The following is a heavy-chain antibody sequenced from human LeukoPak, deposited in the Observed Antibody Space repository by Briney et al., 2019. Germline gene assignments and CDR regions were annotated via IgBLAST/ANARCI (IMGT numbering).Heavy chain of an antibody. V-gene: IGHV3-7*01. D-gene: IGHD3-3*01. CDR1: GFTFSNYW. CDR3: ARAHYDFWSGYPLYFDY. J-gene: IGHJ4*02. CDR2: INQDSSEK. Sequence: GGSLGLSCAASGFTFSNYWLTWVRQAQATGLEWVANINQDSSEKFYVDSVKGRFTISRDNAKNSLYLQMNSLRAEDTAVYYCARAHYDFWSGYPLYFDYWGQGTLVTVSS.